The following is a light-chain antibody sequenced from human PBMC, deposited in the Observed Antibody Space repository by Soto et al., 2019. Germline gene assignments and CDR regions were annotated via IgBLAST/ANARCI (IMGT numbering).Light chain of an antibody. CDR2: AAS. V-gene: IGKV1-39*01. CDR1: QIISSY. CDR3: QQSYSTPWT. Sequence: IHMTDSPSSLSASVLYRVSITFRSSQIISSYLNLYQPKPGKAPKLLIYAASSLQSGVPSRFSGSGSGTDFTLTISSLQPEDFATYYCQQSYSTPWTFGQGTKVDI. J-gene: IGKJ1*01.